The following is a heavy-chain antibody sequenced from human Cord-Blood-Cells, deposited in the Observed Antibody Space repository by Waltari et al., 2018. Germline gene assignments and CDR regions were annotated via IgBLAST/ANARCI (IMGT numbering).Heavy chain of an antibody. J-gene: IGHJ4*02. CDR1: GGYISSSSYY. V-gene: IGHV4-39*01. Sequence: QLQLQESGPGLVKPSETLSLTCTVSGGYISSSSYYWGWIRQPPGKGLEWIGSIYYSGSTYYNPSLKSRVTISVDTSKNQFSLKLSSVTAADTAVYYCARLHTNDFWSGYYFDYWGQGTLVTVSS. CDR3: ARLHTNDFWSGYYFDY. CDR2: IYYSGST. D-gene: IGHD3-3*01.